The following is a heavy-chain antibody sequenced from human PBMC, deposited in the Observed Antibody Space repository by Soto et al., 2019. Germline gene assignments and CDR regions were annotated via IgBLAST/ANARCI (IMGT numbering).Heavy chain of an antibody. Sequence: ASVKVSCKASGYTFTSYAMHWVRQAPGQRLEWMGWINAGNGNTKYSQKFQGRVTFTRDTSKNQFSLKLSSVTAADTAVYYCARVSVGGDFDYWGQGTLVTVSS. V-gene: IGHV1-3*01. CDR3: ARVSVGGDFDY. J-gene: IGHJ4*02. CDR1: GYTFTSYA. CDR2: INAGNGNT. D-gene: IGHD3-10*01.